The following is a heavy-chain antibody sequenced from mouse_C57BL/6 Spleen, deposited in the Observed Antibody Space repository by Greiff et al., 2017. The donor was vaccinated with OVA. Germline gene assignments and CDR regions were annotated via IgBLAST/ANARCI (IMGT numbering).Heavy chain of an antibody. Sequence: VQLQQSGAELVKPGASVKLSCTASGFNIKDYYMHWVKQRTEQGLEWIGRIDPEDGETKYDPKFQGKATITADTSSNTAYLQLSSLTSEDTAVYYGAPYSNYWFAYWGQGTLVTVSA. V-gene: IGHV14-2*01. CDR2: IDPEDGET. J-gene: IGHJ3*01. D-gene: IGHD2-5*01. CDR3: APYSNYWFAY. CDR1: GFNIKDYY.